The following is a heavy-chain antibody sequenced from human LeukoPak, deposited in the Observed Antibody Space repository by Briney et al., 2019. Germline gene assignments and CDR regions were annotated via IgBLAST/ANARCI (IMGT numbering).Heavy chain of an antibody. D-gene: IGHD2-15*01. CDR1: GFTFSSYG. CDR3: AKDHCSRCSEDDYLDY. V-gene: IGHV3-30*02. Sequence: GGSLRLSCAASGFTFSSYGMHWVRQAPGKGLEWVAFIRSDGTNKYYPDSVEGRFTVSRGNSKKTLYLQMNSLRNEDTAVYYCAKDHCSRCSEDDYLDYWGQGTLVTVSS. CDR2: IRSDGTNK. J-gene: IGHJ4*02.